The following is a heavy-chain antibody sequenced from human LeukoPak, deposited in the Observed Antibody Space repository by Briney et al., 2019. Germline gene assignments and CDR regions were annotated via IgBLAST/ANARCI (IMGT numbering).Heavy chain of an antibody. CDR1: GFTFSDYY. V-gene: IGHV4-59*01. D-gene: IGHD3-22*01. CDR3: ARDPAYYDSSGYLDAFDI. Sequence: GSLRLSCAASGFTFSDYYMSWIRQAPGKGLEWIGYIYYSGSTNYNPSLKSRVTISVDTSKNQFSLKLSSVTAADTAVYYCARDPAYYDSSGYLDAFDIWGQGTMVTVSS. CDR2: IYYSGST. J-gene: IGHJ3*02.